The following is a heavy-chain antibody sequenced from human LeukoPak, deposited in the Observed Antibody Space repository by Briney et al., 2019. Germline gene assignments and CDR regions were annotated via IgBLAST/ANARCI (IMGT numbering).Heavy chain of an antibody. J-gene: IGHJ3*02. CDR3: AKDWAVTPRRGDAFDI. CDR2: ISGDGSAT. D-gene: IGHD4-17*01. V-gene: IGHV3-43*02. Sequence: GGSLRLSCAASGFTFDDYAMHWVRQAPGKGLEWVSLISGDGSATYYADSVKGRFTISRDNSKNSLYVQMNSLRTEDTALYYCAKDWAVTPRRGDAFDILGQGTMVTVSS. CDR1: GFTFDDYA.